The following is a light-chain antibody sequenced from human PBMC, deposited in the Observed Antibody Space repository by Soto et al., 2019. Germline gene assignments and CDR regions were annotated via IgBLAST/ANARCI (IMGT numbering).Light chain of an antibody. J-gene: IGKJ2*01. CDR3: QQYDSWPPSYT. V-gene: IGKV3-15*01. CDR2: GAS. Sequence: EIVMTQSPATLSVSLGDRATLSCRASQRVSTYLAWYQQKPGQAPRLLIYGASTRATGIPARFSGSGSETDFTLTISSLQSEDFAVYYCQQYDSWPPSYTFGQWTKLEIK. CDR1: QRVSTY.